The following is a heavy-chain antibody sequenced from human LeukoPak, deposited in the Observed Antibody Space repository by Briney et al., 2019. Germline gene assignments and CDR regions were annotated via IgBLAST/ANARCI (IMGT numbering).Heavy chain of an antibody. D-gene: IGHD1-26*01. V-gene: IGHV6-1*01. J-gene: IGHJ4*02. CDR3: AREVGLSREPHKTYYFDY. CDR1: GDSVSSNSAA. CDR2: TYYRSKWYN. Sequence: SQTLSLTCAISGDSVSSNSAAWNWIRQSPSRGPEWLGRTYYRSKWYNDYAVSVKSRITINPDTSKNQFSLQLNSVTPEDTAVYYCAREVGLSREPHKTYYFDYWGQGALVTVSS.